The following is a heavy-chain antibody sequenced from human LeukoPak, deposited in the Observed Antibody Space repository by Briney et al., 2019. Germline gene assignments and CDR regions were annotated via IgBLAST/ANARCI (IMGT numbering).Heavy chain of an antibody. V-gene: IGHV4-31*03. CDR3: ARRSVYGPPYGMDV. D-gene: IGHD6-19*01. J-gene: IGHJ6*02. CDR1: GGSISSGGYY. Sequence: SETLSLTCTVSGGSISSGGYYWSWIRQHPGKGLEWIGYIYYSGSTYYNPSLKSRVTISVDTSKNQFSLKLSSVTAADTAVYYCARRSVYGPPYGMDVWGQGTTVTVSS. CDR2: IYYSGST.